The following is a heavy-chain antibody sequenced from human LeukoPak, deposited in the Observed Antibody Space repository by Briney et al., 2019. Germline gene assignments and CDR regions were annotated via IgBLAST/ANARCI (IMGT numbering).Heavy chain of an antibody. CDR2: IHYSGST. J-gene: IGHJ4*02. CDR3: ARDGVAGGFDY. V-gene: IGHV4-59*01. D-gene: IGHD6-19*01. CDR1: GGSISSYY. Sequence: SETLSLTCTVSGGSISSYYWSWIRQPPGKGLEWIGYIHYSGSTNHNSSLKSRVTISVDTSKNQYSLKLCSVTAADTAVYYCARDGVAGGFDYWGQGTLVTVSS.